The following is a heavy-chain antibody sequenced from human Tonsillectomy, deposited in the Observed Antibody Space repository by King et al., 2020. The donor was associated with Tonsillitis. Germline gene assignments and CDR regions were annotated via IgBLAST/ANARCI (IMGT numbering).Heavy chain of an antibody. CDR1: GGSFSDYY. V-gene: IGHV4-34*01. D-gene: IGHD3-3*01. J-gene: IGHJ4*02. Sequence: VQLQQWGAGLLKPSETLSLTCAVYGGSFSDYYCIWIRQPPGKGLEWIGEINHSGSTNYNPSLKSRVTISVDTSKNQFSLKLSSVTAADTAVYYCATRGVRSRFTYDYWGQGTLVTVSS. CDR3: ATRGVRSRFTYDY. CDR2: INHSGST.